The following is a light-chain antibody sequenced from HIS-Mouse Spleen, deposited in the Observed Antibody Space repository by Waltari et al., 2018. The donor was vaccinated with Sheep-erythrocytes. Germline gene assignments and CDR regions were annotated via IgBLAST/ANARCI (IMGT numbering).Light chain of an antibody. V-gene: IGLV2-11*01. CDR1: SSAVGGYNC. CDR2: DVS. J-gene: IGLJ2*01. Sequence: QSALTQPRSVSGSPGQSVTISCTGTSSAVGGYNCVPWYQQHPGKAPKLMIYDVSKRPSGVPDRFSGSKSGNTASLTISGLQAEDEADYYCCSYAGSYTLVFGGGTKLTVL. CDR3: CSYAGSYTLV.